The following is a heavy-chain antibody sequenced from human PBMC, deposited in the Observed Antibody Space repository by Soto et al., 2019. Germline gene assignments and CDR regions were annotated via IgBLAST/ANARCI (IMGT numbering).Heavy chain of an antibody. D-gene: IGHD1-26*01. V-gene: IGHV4-34*01. CDR1: GGSFSGYY. J-gene: IGHJ3*02. CDR3: ARDLNIVGATGAFDI. CDR2: INHSGST. Sequence: PSETLSLTCAVYGGSFSGYYWSWIRQPPGKGLEWIGDINHSGSTNYNPSLKSRVTISVDTSKNQFSLKLSSVTAADTAVYYCARDLNIVGATGAFDIWGQGTMVTVSS.